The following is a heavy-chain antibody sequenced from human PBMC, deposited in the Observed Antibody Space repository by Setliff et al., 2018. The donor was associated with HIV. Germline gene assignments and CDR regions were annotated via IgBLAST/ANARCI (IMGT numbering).Heavy chain of an antibody. J-gene: IGHJ4*02. CDR1: GFTFSSYS. CDR2: ISETAFFT. D-gene: IGHD1-26*01. V-gene: IGHV3-30*09. CDR3: ARDLSNGIHTGSFHF. Sequence: GESLKISCAASGFTFSSYSMHWIRQAPGKGPEWVAAISETAFFTHYLDSVKGRFAISRDTSKNTLYLQMNNLRVEDTAVYYCARDLSNGIHTGSFHFWGQGTLVTVSS.